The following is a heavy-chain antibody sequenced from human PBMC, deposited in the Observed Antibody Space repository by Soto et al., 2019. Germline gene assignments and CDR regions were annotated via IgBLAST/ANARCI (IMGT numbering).Heavy chain of an antibody. CDR2: ISSSSSYI. J-gene: IGHJ6*02. Sequence: GGSLRLSCAASGFTFSSYTMNWVRQSPGKGLEWVSSISSSSSYIDYADSVKGRFTISRDNAKNSLYLQMNSLRAEDTAVYYCARERAGGYCSSTSCPPFKLELFYGMDVWGQGTTVTVSS. CDR1: GFTFSSYT. V-gene: IGHV3-21*01. D-gene: IGHD2-2*01. CDR3: ARERAGGYCSSTSCPPFKLELFYGMDV.